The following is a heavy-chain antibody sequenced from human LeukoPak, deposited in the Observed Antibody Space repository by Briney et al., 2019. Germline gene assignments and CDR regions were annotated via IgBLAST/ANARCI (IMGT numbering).Heavy chain of an antibody. J-gene: IGHJ5*02. CDR3: ARDPGTAMVTNWFDP. D-gene: IGHD5-18*01. CDR2: ITSISSYI. V-gene: IGHV3-21*01. CDR1: GFTFSSYS. Sequence: GGSLRLSCAASGFTFSSYSMNWVRQAPGKGLEWVSSITSISSYIYYADSVKGRFTISRDNAKNSLYLQMNSLRAEDTAVYYCARDPGTAMVTNWFDPWGQGTLVTVSS.